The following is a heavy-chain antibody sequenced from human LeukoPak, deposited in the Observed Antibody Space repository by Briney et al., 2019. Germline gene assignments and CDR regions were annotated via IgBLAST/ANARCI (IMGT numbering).Heavy chain of an antibody. CDR2: ISSSSSYT. V-gene: IGHV3-11*06. CDR3: AQNYYGSGRYYY. Sequence: PGGSLRLSCAASGFTFSDDYMSWIRQAPGKGLEWVSYISSSSSYTNYADSVKGRFTISRDNAKNSLYLQMNSLRAEDTAVYYCAQNYYGSGRYYYWGQGTLVTVSS. J-gene: IGHJ4*02. D-gene: IGHD3-10*01. CDR1: GFTFSDDY.